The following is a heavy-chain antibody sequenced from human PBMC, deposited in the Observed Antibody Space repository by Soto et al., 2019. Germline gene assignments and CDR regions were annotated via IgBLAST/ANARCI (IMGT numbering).Heavy chain of an antibody. CDR3: ARDQLEPSTAYNWFDP. CDR1: GYTFTGYY. D-gene: IGHD1-1*01. Sequence: GASVKVSCKASGYTFTGYYMHWVRQAPGQGLEWMGWINPNSGGTNYAQKFQGRVTMTRDTSISTAYMELSRLRSDDTAVYYCARDQLEPSTAYNWFDPWGQGTLVTVSS. CDR2: INPNSGGT. V-gene: IGHV1-2*02. J-gene: IGHJ5*02.